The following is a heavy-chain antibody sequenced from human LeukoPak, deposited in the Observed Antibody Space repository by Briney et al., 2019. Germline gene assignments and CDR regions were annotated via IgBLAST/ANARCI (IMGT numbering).Heavy chain of an antibody. CDR1: GFTFSSYS. V-gene: IGHV3-21*01. J-gene: IGHJ6*02. CDR2: ISSSSSYI. D-gene: IGHD3-3*01. CDR3: ARAPDDFWSGYQAGV. Sequence: GGSLRLSCAASGFTFSSYSMNWVRQAPGKGLEWVSSISSSSSYIYYADSVKGRFTISRDNAKNSLYLQMNSLRAEDTAVYYCARAPDDFWSGYQAGVWGQGTTVTVSS.